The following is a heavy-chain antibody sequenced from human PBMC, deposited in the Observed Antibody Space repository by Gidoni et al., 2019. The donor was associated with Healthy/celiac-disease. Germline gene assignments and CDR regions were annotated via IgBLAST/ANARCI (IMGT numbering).Heavy chain of an antibody. Sequence: HVQLQESGPGLVKPSETLFLTCTVPRGSCSRYYWSWIRQPPGGGLEWIGYIHYGGSTNYNPSLKGRVTISVDTSKTPSSLKLSSVTAEDTAVYYCARRGGAAAWESWFDPWGQGTLVTVSS. D-gene: IGHD6-13*01. CDR2: IHYGGST. J-gene: IGHJ5*02. CDR1: RGSCSRYY. CDR3: ARRGGAAAWESWFDP. V-gene: IGHV4-59*01.